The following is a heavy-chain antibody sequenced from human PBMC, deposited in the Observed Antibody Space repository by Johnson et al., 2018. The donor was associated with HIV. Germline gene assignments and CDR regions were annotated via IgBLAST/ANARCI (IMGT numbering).Heavy chain of an antibody. V-gene: IGHV3-13*01. D-gene: IGHD6-19*01. CDR1: GFIFSSYD. CDR3: ARERGWRGGAFDI. J-gene: IGHJ3*02. Sequence: VQLVESGGGLVQPGGSLRLSCAASGFIFSSYDMHWVRQATGRGLEWVSGIGTTGDRYYPGSVKGRFTISRENAKNSLYLQMNSLRAGDTAVYDWARERGWRGGAFDIWGQGTMVTVSS. CDR2: IGTTGDR.